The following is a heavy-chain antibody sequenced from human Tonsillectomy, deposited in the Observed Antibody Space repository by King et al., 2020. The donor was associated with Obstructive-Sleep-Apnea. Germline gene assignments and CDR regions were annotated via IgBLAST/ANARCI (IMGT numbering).Heavy chain of an antibody. V-gene: IGHV3-74*01. CDR2: INSDGRST. CDR1: GFTFRTSW. CDR3: ARDRGGAGPTTTDY. Sequence: DVQLVESGGGLVQPGGSLRLSCAASGFTFRTSWMHWVRQAPGKGLVWVSRINSDGRSTIYPDFVKGRFTISRDNAKNTLYLQMNSLRAEDTAVYYCARDRGGAGPTTTDYWGQGTLVTVSS. D-gene: IGHD1-26*01. J-gene: IGHJ4*02.